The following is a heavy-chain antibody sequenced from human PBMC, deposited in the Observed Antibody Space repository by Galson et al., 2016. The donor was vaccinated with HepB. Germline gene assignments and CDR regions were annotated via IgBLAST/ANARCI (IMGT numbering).Heavy chain of an antibody. CDR3: ARARDNNDTSGSYSHDY. CDR2: INPSGGST. Sequence: SVKVSCKASGYPFTTYYIHWVRQAPGKGLEWMGTINPSGGSTRNAQDFQGRVTMTRDTSTSTVYMELSSLTFEDTAVYYCARARDNNDTSGSYSHDYWGQGTLVTVSS. D-gene: IGHD3-22*01. CDR1: GYPFTTYY. V-gene: IGHV1-46*01. J-gene: IGHJ4*02.